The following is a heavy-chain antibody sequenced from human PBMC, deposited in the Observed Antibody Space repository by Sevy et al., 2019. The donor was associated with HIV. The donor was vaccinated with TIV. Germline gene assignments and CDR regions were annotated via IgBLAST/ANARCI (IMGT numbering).Heavy chain of an antibody. CDR1: GFTFSTYP. V-gene: IGHV3-48*02. Sequence: GGSLRLSCAASGFTFSTYPMNWVRQAPGKGLEWISYITSSFSTIYYADSVKGRFTISRDNAKNSVYLQMNSLRDEDTAVYYCARGPYSSGCYYFDYWGPGTLVTVSS. CDR2: ITSSFSTI. J-gene: IGHJ4*02. CDR3: ARGPYSSGCYYFDY. D-gene: IGHD6-19*01.